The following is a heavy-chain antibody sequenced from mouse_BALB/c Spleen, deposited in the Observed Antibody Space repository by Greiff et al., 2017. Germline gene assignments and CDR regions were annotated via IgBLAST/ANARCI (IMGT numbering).Heavy chain of an antibody. CDR1: GFSLSRYS. CDR2: IWGGGST. J-gene: IGHJ3*01. V-gene: IGHV2-6-4*01. D-gene: IGHD2-3*01. CDR3: ARNEEIYDGYRAWFAY. Sequence: QVQLKASGPGLVAPSQSLSITCTVSGFSLSRYSVHWVRQPPGKGLEWLGMIWGGGSTDYNSALKSRLSISKDNSKSQVFLKMNSLQTDDTAMYYCARNEEIYDGYRAWFAYWGQGTLVTVSA.